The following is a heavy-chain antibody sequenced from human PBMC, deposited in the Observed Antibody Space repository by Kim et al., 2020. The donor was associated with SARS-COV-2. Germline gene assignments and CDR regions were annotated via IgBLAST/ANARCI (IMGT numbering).Heavy chain of an antibody. V-gene: IGHV4-34*01. J-gene: IGHJ5*02. CDR2: INHSGST. CDR1: GGSFSGYY. D-gene: IGHD2-2*02. CDR3: ARGSIKSGSTSCYTCAFWFDP. Sequence: SETLSLTCAVYGGSFSGYYWSWIRQPPGKGLEWIGEINHSGSTNYNPSLKSRVTISVDTSKNQFSLKLSSVTAADTAVYYCARGSIKSGSTSCYTCAFWFDPWGQGTLVTVSS.